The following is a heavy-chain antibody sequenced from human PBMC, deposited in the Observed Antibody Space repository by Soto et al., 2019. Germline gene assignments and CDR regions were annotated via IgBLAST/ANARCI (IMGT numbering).Heavy chain of an antibody. CDR2: ISGTGGST. V-gene: IGHV3-23*01. Sequence: EVQLLDSGGGLVQPGGYLRLSCAASGFTFNNYAMNWGRQAPGKGLEWVATISGTGGSTYYADSVKGRFTISRDNSKNTLYLQMNSLRVEDTAVYYCAKDRLGGNFDYWGQGTQVNVSS. J-gene: IGHJ4*02. CDR1: GFTFNNYA. CDR3: AKDRLGGNFDY.